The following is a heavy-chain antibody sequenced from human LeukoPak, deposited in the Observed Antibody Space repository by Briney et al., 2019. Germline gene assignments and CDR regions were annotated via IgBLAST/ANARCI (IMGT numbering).Heavy chain of an antibody. J-gene: IGHJ4*02. CDR2: IYYSGST. CDR3: ARHCVGTELTTSYPFDY. V-gene: IGHV4-59*08. Sequence: SETLSLTCSVSGASISSYYWSWIRQPPGKGLEWIGYIYYSGSTNYNPSLKSRVTMSVDTSKNQFSLNLNSVTATDTAVYYCARHCVGTELTTSYPFDYGAQGTLVTVSS. D-gene: IGHD4-11*01. CDR1: GASISSYY.